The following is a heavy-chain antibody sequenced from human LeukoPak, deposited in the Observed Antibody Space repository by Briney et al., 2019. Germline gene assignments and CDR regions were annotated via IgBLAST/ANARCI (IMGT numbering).Heavy chain of an antibody. CDR1: GFTFSSYN. J-gene: IGHJ4*02. CDR3: AKDMVMVAATVFDY. D-gene: IGHD2-15*01. V-gene: IGHV3-48*01. CDR2: ISSSGSTI. Sequence: GGSLRLSCAASGFTFSSYNMNWVRQAPGKGLEWVSYISSSGSTIYYADSVKGRFTISRDNSKNTLYLQMNSLRAEDTAVYYCAKDMVMVAATVFDYWGQGTLVTVSS.